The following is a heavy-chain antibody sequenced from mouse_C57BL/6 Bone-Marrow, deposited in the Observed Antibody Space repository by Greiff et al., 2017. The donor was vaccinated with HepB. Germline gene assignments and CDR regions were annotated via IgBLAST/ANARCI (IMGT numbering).Heavy chain of an antibody. J-gene: IGHJ3*01. CDR1: GFTFSDYG. CDR3: ARSVTTVVAPFAD. V-gene: IGHV5-17*01. Sequence: EVMLVESGGGLVKPGGSLKLSCAASGFTFSDYGMHWVRQAPEKGVEWVAYISSGSSTIYYADTVKGRFTISRDNAKNTLFLQMTSLRSEDTAMYYCARSVTTVVAPFADWGQGTLVTVSA. D-gene: IGHD1-1*01. CDR2: ISSGSSTI.